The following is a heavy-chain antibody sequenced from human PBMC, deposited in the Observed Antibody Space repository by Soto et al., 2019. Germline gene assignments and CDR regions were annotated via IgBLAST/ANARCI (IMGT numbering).Heavy chain of an antibody. J-gene: IGHJ4*02. CDR2: ISAYNGNT. CDR3: AREGGEVWFGEFKEADY. CDR1: GYTFTSYG. Sequence: QVQLVQSGAEVKKPGASVKVSCKASGYTFTSYGISWVRQAPGQGLEWMGWISAYNGNTNYAQKLQGRVTMTTDTSTTTAYRELRSLRSDDTAVYYCAREGGEVWFGEFKEADYWGQGTLVTVSS. D-gene: IGHD3-10*01. V-gene: IGHV1-18*01.